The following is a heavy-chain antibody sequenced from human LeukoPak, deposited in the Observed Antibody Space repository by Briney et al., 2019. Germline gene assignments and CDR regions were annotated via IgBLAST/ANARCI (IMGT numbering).Heavy chain of an antibody. CDR3: ASQSYYDSSGYPET. J-gene: IGHJ3*01. V-gene: IGHV3-21*01. D-gene: IGHD3-22*01. CDR2: ISSSSSYI. CDR1: GFTFSSYS. Sequence: SGGSLRLSCAASGFTFSSYSMNWVRQAPGKGLEWVSSISSSSSYIYYADSVKGRFTISRDNAKNSLYLQMNSPRAEDTAVYYCASQSYYDSSGYPETWGQGTMVTVSS.